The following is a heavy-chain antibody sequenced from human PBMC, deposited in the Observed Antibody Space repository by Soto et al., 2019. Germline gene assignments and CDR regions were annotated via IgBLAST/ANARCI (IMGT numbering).Heavy chain of an antibody. CDR3: VRDWTGEKCPCMDV. V-gene: IGHV3-23*01. CDR2: ISDSGGDT. CDR1: GFTFSSHA. D-gene: IGHD2-8*02. Sequence: EVQLLESGGGLVQPGGSLRLSCAPSGFTFSSHAMSWVRQAPGKGLEWVSGISDSGGDTYYADSVKGRFTISRDSSKNTLYLQMNSLRDEDTAVYYCVRDWTGEKCPCMDVWVQGTTVTVSS. J-gene: IGHJ6*02.